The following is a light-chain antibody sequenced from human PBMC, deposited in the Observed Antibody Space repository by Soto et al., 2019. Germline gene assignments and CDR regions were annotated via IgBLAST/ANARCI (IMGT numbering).Light chain of an antibody. J-gene: IGKJ4*01. CDR1: QSVSSN. CDR2: VAS. CDR3: QQYNVWPLT. Sequence: EIVMTQSPATLSVSPGERATLSCRASQSVSSNLACYQQKPGQTPKLLIYVASTRATGIPARFSGSGSGTEFTLTISSRQSEDFAVYYCQQYNVWPLTFGGGTKVEFK. V-gene: IGKV3-15*01.